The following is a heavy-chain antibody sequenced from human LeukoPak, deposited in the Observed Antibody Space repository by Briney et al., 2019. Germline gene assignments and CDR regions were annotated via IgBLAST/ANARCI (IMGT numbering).Heavy chain of an antibody. Sequence: SQTLSLTCAISGDNVSSKSAAWNWIRQSPSRGLEWLGRTYYRSKWYNDYAVSVKSRITIDPDTSKNQFSLQLNSVTPEDTAVYYCARGRYGSGSYYYYYGTDVWGQGTTVTVSS. D-gene: IGHD3-10*01. CDR3: ARGRYGSGSYYYYYGTDV. J-gene: IGHJ6*02. CDR1: GDNVSSKSAA. CDR2: TYYRSKWYN. V-gene: IGHV6-1*01.